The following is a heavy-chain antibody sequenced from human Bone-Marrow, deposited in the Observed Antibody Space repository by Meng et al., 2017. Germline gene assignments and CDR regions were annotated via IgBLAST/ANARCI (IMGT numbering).Heavy chain of an antibody. Sequence: QLQLQESGSGPLKPSQTLSLTCAVSGDSISSGGYSWSWIRQPPGKGLEWIGYIYHSGSTYFNPSLKSRVTVSVDRSKNQFSLNLSSVTAADTAVYYCARYSSSYLAFDFWGQGTLVTVSS. CDR2: IYHSGST. J-gene: IGHJ4*02. CDR3: ARYSSSYLAFDF. D-gene: IGHD6-6*01. V-gene: IGHV4-30-2*01. CDR1: GDSISSGGYS.